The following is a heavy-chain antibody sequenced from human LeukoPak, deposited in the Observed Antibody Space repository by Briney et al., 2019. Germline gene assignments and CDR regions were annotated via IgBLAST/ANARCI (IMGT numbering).Heavy chain of an antibody. Sequence: SETLSLTCGVSGGSVSSTNWWTWVRQPPGKGLEWIGEVHLDGGTDYNPSLESRLTMSVDLSENHISLKLTSVTAADTAVYYCAREGGFYRPLDYSGQGTLVTVSS. J-gene: IGHJ4*02. D-gene: IGHD3-3*01. V-gene: IGHV4-4*02. CDR1: GGSVSSTNW. CDR3: AREGGFYRPLDY. CDR2: VHLDGGT.